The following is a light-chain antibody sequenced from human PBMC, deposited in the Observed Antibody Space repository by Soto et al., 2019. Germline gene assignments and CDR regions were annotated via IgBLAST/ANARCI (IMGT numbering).Light chain of an antibody. J-gene: IGKJ5*01. CDR2: AAS. CDR3: QKLFDSPIN. Sequence: DIQMTQCPSSLSASVGDMVTITCRASQGIRNDLGWYQQKPGKAPKLLIYAASTLESGVPSRFSATVSGTEFSLTITSLQPEDFATYYCQKLFDSPINFGQGTRLAIK. CDR1: QGIRND. V-gene: IGKV1-17*01.